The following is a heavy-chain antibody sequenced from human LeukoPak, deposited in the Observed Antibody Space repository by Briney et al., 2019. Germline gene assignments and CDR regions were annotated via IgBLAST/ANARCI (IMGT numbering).Heavy chain of an antibody. V-gene: IGHV4-4*09. J-gene: IGHJ5*02. D-gene: IGHD3-3*01. CDR3: ARVDYDFLSGLGWFDP. CDR1: GGSISSYY. CDR2: IYTSGNT. Sequence: SETLSLTCTVSGGSISSYYWSWIRQPPGKGLEWLWYIYTSGNTNYNPSLKRRATISVDTSKIQFSLKLSSVTAADTAVYYCARVDYDFLSGLGWFDPWGQGTLVTVSS.